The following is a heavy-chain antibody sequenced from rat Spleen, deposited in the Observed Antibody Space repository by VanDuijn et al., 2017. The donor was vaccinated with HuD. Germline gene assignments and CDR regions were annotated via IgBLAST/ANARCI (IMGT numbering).Heavy chain of an antibody. CDR1: GFTLSDYV. D-gene: IGHD1-12*03. CDR3: TAHGSRIAMFAY. V-gene: IGHV5-19*01. J-gene: IGHJ3*01. Sequence: EVQLVETGGGLVQPGRSMKLSCAASGFTLSDYVMHWIRQAPTKGLEWVTSISPSGATTNYRDSVKGRFTISRDNARGTLYLQMDSLRSEDTATYYCTAHGSRIAMFAYWGQGTLVTVSS. CDR2: ISPSGATT.